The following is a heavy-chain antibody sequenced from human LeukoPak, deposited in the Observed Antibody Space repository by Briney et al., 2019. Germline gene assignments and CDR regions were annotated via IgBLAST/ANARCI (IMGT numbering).Heavy chain of an antibody. D-gene: IGHD5-18*01. CDR2: IGSAGDT. CDR1: GFTFSSYD. V-gene: IGHV3-13*01. J-gene: IGHJ4*02. Sequence: PGGSLRLSCAASGFTFSSYDMHWVRQGTGKDLEWVSAIGSAGDTFYPGSVKGRFTISRENAKNSLYLQMNSLRAEDTAVYYCARVGYGTYDYWGQGTLVTVSS. CDR3: ARVGYGTYDY.